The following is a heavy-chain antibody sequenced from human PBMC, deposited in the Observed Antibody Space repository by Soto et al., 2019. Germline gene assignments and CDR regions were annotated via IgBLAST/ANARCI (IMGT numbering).Heavy chain of an antibody. J-gene: IGHJ6*02. V-gene: IGHV3-30*18. CDR2: ITYYVLYQ. D-gene: IGHD3-22*01. CDR3: AKSFDLGSDRSGYFLNGREA. CDR1: GFNFDDYG. Sequence: GGSLRLSCVGSGFNFDDYGLHWVRQAPGKGLEWAAVITYYVLYQYYADSVKDRFTISRDNSRNTVYLQMRNLRSEDTAVYYCAKSFDLGSDRSGYFLNGREAWGQSSTVIISS.